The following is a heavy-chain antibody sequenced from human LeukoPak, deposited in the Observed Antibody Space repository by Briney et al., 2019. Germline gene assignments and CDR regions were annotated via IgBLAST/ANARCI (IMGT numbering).Heavy chain of an antibody. CDR1: GFTFSSYA. V-gene: IGHV3-23*01. Sequence: GGSLRLSCAASGFTFSSYAMSWVRQAPGKGLEWVSAISGSGGSTYYADSVKGRFTISRDNSKNTLYLQMNSLRAEDTAVYYCAKLGGEVRWLQLGYYFDYWGQGTLVTVSS. CDR2: ISGSGGST. D-gene: IGHD5-24*01. CDR3: AKLGGEVRWLQLGYYFDY. J-gene: IGHJ4*02.